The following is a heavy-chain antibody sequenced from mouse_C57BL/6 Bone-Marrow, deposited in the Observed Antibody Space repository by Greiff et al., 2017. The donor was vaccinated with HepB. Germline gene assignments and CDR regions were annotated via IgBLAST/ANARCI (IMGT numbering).Heavy chain of an antibody. J-gene: IGHJ2*01. CDR3: GEYEYDN. D-gene: IGHD2-4*01. CDR2: IDPENGDT. CDR1: GFNIKDDY. Sequence: KQSGAELVRPGASVKLSCTASGFNIKDDYMHWVKVRPEQGLEWIGGIDPENGDTEYASKFQGKATITADTSSNTAYLQLSTLTSEDTAVYYCGEYEYDNWGRGPALTVS. V-gene: IGHV14-4*01.